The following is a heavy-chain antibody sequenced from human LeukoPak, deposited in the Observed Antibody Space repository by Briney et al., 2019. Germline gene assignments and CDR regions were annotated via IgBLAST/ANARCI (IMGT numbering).Heavy chain of an antibody. CDR1: GFTFSDYY. Sequence: GGSLRLSCAASGFTFSDYYMSWIRQAPGKGLEWVSYIRSSGSTIYYADSVKGRFTISRDNAKNSLYLQMNSLRAEDTAVYYCAREGSDSGSYNAFDIWGQGTMVTVSS. J-gene: IGHJ3*02. CDR3: AREGSDSGSYNAFDI. V-gene: IGHV3-11*01. CDR2: IRSSGSTI. D-gene: IGHD1-26*01.